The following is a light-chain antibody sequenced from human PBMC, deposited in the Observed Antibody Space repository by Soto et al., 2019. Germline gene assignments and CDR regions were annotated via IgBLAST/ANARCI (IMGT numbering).Light chain of an antibody. J-gene: IGKJ4*01. CDR1: QSVRSN. CDR3: QQYNIWPPLT. CDR2: GAS. Sequence: EVELTQSPDILSVSPGETATLSCRASQSVRSNLAWYQQKPGQAPRLLIYGASTRATGIPARFSGSGSGREFTLTISSLQSEDFGFYYCQQYNIWPPLTFGGGTKVEIK. V-gene: IGKV3-15*01.